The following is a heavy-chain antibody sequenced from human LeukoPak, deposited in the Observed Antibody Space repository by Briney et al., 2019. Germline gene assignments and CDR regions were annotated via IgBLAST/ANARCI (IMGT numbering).Heavy chain of an antibody. Sequence: SVKVSCKASGGTFSSYAVSWVRQAPGQGLEWMGGIIPIFGTANYAQKFQGRVTITADESTSTAYMELSSLRSEDTAVYYCARQLGIKAVPLDYWGQGTLVTVSS. CDR3: ARQLGIKAVPLDY. J-gene: IGHJ4*02. V-gene: IGHV1-69*01. CDR2: IIPIFGTA. CDR1: GGTFSSYA. D-gene: IGHD7-27*01.